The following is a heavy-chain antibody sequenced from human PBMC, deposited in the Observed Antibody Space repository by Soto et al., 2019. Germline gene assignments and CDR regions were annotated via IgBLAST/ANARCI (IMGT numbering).Heavy chain of an antibody. V-gene: IGHV1-18*04. Sequence: ASVKVSCKASGYTFTSYGISWVRQAPGQGLEWMGWISAYNGNTNYAQKLQGRVTMTTDTSTSTAYMELRSLRSDDTAVYYCAVSSSLEWLLPDALDIWGQGTMVTVSS. CDR3: AVSSSLEWLLPDALDI. CDR1: GYTFTSYG. D-gene: IGHD3-3*01. CDR2: ISAYNGNT. J-gene: IGHJ3*02.